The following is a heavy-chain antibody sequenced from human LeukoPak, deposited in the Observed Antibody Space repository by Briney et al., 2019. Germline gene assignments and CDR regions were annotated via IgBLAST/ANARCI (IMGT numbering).Heavy chain of an antibody. CDR2: IFYSGST. CDR1: GGSISSSSYY. D-gene: IGHD6-19*01. CDR3: ATTPALAVAGTLDPKE. Sequence: KPSETLSLTCTVSGGSISSSSYYWGWIRQPPGKGLEWIGSIFYSGSTYYNPSLKSRVIISIDTSENQFSLKVSSVTAADTAVYYCATTPALAVAGTLDPKEWGQGTLVTVSS. J-gene: IGHJ4*02. V-gene: IGHV4-39*01.